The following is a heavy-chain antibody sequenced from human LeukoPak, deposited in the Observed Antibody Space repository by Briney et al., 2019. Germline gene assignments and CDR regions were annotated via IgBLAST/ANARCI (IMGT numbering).Heavy chain of an antibody. V-gene: IGHV3-30*04. J-gene: IGHJ4*02. CDR1: GFTFSSYA. CDR3: ARSYGSGRFYDY. CDR2: ISYDGSNK. D-gene: IGHD3-10*01. Sequence: GRSLRLSCAASGFTFSSYAMHWVRQAPGKGLEWVAVISYDGSNKYYADSVKGRFTISRDNSKNTLYLQMNSLRAEDTAVYYCARSYGSGRFYDYWGQGTLVTVSS.